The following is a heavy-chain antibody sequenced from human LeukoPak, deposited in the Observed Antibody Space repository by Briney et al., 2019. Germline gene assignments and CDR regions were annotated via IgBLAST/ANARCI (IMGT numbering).Heavy chain of an antibody. D-gene: IGHD3-22*01. Sequence: PGGSLRLSCAASGFTFSSYSMNWVRQAPGKGLEWVSSISSSSGYIYYADSVKGRFTISRDNAKNSLYLQMNSLRAEDTAVYYCARDLKRRVYYDSSGSDDAFDIWGQGTMVTVSS. CDR2: ISSSSGYI. CDR1: GFTFSSYS. CDR3: ARDLKRRVYYDSSGSDDAFDI. J-gene: IGHJ3*02. V-gene: IGHV3-21*01.